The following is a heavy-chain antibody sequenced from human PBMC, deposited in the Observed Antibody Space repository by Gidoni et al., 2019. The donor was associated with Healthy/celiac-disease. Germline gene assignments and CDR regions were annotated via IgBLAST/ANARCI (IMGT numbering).Heavy chain of an antibody. J-gene: IGHJ2*01. CDR3: AKPLIGWCFDL. D-gene: IGHD3-16*01. Sequence: EVQLLESGGGLVQPGGSLRLSCAAAGFNFSSYAMSWVRQAPGKGLVWVSAISGSGGSTYYADSVKGRFTISRDNSKNTLYLQMNSLRAEDTAVYYCAKPLIGWCFDLWGRGTLVTVSS. CDR1: GFNFSSYA. CDR2: ISGSGGST. V-gene: IGHV3-23*01.